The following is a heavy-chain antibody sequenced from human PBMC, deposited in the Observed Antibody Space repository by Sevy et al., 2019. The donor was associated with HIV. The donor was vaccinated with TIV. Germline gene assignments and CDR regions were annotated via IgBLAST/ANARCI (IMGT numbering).Heavy chain of an antibody. CDR1: GFNFSKYS. V-gene: IGHV3-23*01. CDR2: LSFGCGEI. Sequence: GGAVRLYCAASGFNFSKYSMSWVRQPPGKGLEWVSTLSFGCGEINYADSVKGRFTISRDNSKSSVYLQMNNLRPEDTAVYYCAREGCTKPHDYWGQGTLVTVSS. CDR3: AREGCTKPHDY. D-gene: IGHD2-8*01. J-gene: IGHJ4*02.